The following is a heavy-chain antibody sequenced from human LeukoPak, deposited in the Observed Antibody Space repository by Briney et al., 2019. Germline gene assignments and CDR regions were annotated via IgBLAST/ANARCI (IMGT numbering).Heavy chain of an antibody. Sequence: SETLSLTCTVSGGSISSYYWSWIRQPPGKGLEWIGYIYYSGRTKYNPSLKSRVTISVDTSKNQFSLKLSSVTAADTAVYYCARHTDDLGCFQHWGQGTLVTVSS. CDR2: IYYSGRT. CDR3: ARHTDDLGCFQH. CDR1: GGSISSYY. J-gene: IGHJ1*01. D-gene: IGHD3-16*01. V-gene: IGHV4-59*08.